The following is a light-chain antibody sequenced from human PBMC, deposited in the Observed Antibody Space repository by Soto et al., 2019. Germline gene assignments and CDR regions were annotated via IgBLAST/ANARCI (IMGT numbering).Light chain of an antibody. J-gene: IGKJ4*01. CDR1: QSVSSN. CDR3: EQYNNWPPLT. CDR2: GAF. V-gene: IGKV3-15*01. Sequence: EIVMTQSPATLSVSPGERATLSCRASQSVSSNLAWYQQKPGQAPRLLIYGAFTRATGIPARFSGSGSGTGFTLTICSLQSEDFAIYYCEQYNNWPPLTFGGGTKVEIK.